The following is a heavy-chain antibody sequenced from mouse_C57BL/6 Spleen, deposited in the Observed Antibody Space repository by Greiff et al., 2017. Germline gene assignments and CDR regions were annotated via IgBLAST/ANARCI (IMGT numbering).Heavy chain of an antibody. J-gene: IGHJ1*03. CDR1: GYTFTDYY. CDR3: ASYDNAGDFDV. Sequence: VQLQQSGPELVKPGASVKISCKASGYTFTDYYMNWVKQSPGKSLEWIGFINPNNSGTSYNQKFKGKATLTVDKSSSTAYMKLRRLASEDSAVYYCASYDNAGDFDVWGTGTTVTVSS. CDR2: INPNNSGT. D-gene: IGHD2-4*01. V-gene: IGHV1-26*01.